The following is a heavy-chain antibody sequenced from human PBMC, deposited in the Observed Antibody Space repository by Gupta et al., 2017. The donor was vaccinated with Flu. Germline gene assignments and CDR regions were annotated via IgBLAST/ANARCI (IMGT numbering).Heavy chain of an antibody. CDR2: ISWNSGSI. J-gene: IGHJ4*02. CDR1: GFTFDDYA. V-gene: IGHV3-9*01. CDR3: AKDIPVGATGGFDY. Sequence: EVQLVESGGGLVQPGRSLRLSCAASGFTFDDYAMHWVRQAPGKGLEWVSGISWNSGSIGYADSVKGRFTISRDNAKNSLYLQMNSLRAEDTALYYCAKDIPVGATGGFDYWGQGTLVTVSS. D-gene: IGHD1-26*01.